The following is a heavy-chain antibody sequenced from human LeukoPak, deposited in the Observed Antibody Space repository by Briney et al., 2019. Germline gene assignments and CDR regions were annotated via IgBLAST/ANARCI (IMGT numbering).Heavy chain of an antibody. Sequence: GGSLRLSCAASGFNFNNFAMSWVRQPPGKGPEWLSAMTGPADTTYYAESVKGRFTISRDYSKSVVYLQMNSLRVEDTAIYYCAKGAEIDHWGQGTLVTVSS. V-gene: IGHV3-23*01. CDR2: MTGPADTT. CDR3: AKGAEIDH. J-gene: IGHJ4*02. CDR1: GFNFNNFA.